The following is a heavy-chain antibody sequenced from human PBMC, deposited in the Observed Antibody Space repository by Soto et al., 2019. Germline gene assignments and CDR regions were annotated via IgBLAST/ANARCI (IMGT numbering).Heavy chain of an antibody. Sequence: QVHLVQSGAEVKKPGASLKVSCKTSGYTFTSYGIVWVRQAPGQGLEWMGWISTYNIDTKYAQKFNGRVTMSTDTSTTTAYMELTSLTSDDTAMYYCARGGFAYGYLDFWGQGTLATVSS. V-gene: IGHV1-18*01. D-gene: IGHD5-18*01. J-gene: IGHJ4*02. CDR2: ISTYNIDT. CDR3: ARGGFAYGYLDF. CDR1: GYTFTSYG.